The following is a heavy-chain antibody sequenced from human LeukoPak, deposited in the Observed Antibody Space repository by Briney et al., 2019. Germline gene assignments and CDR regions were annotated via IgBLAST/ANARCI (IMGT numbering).Heavy chain of an antibody. D-gene: IGHD5-12*01. Sequence: GRSLRLSCAASGFTFSSYGLHWVRRAPGKGLEWVSVIGGSNGITFYVGSVKGRFTISRDNSKDTLYLQMNSLRAEDTAVYYCARNENSGWGYFGYWGQGTLVTVSS. CDR1: GFTFSSYG. CDR3: ARNENSGWGYFGY. J-gene: IGHJ4*02. CDR2: IGGSNGIT. V-gene: IGHV3-23*01.